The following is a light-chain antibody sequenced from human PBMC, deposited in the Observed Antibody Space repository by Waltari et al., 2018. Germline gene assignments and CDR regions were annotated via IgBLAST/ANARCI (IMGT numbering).Light chain of an antibody. Sequence: QSALTQPASVSGSPGQSITISCTGTSSDVGGYNYVSWYQQPPGKAPKLMIYDVSNRPSGVSNRFSGSKSGNTASLTISGLQAEDEADYYCSSYTSSSTQVVGTGTKVTVL. CDR3: SSYTSSSTQV. CDR2: DVS. J-gene: IGLJ1*01. CDR1: SSDVGGYNY. V-gene: IGLV2-14*03.